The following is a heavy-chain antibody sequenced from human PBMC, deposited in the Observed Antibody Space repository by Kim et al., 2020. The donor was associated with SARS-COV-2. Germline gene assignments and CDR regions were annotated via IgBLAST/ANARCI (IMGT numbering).Heavy chain of an antibody. Sequence: GGSLRLSCAASGFTFKRHAMHWVRQAPGEGMRWLAAISFDGYSTDYADSAKGRFTISSDTSQTTLYLQMNSLRPEDTAIYYCVAEGPGPSGTTAFDHWGQGTLVTVSS. J-gene: IGHJ4*02. CDR1: GFTFKRHA. D-gene: IGHD1-1*01. V-gene: IGHV3-30-3*01. CDR2: ISFDGYST. CDR3: VAEGPGPSGTTAFDH.